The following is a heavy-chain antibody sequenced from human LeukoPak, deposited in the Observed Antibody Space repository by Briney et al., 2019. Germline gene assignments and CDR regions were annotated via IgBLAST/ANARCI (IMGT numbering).Heavy chain of an antibody. CDR1: GGSISSGGYS. Sequence: PSETLPLTCAVSGGSISSGGYSWSWIRQPPGKGLEWIGYIYHSGSTYYNPSLKSRVTISVDRSKNQFSLKLSSVTAADTAVYYCARGYYYDSSGYPEGAFDIWGQGTMVTVSS. J-gene: IGHJ3*02. D-gene: IGHD3-22*01. CDR2: IYHSGST. CDR3: ARGYYYDSSGYPEGAFDI. V-gene: IGHV4-30-2*01.